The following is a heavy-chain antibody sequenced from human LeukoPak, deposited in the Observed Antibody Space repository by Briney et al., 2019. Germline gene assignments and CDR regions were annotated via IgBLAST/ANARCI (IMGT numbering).Heavy chain of an antibody. V-gene: IGHV4-59*01. CDR1: GGSISSYY. CDR3: TRGSIAYYYMDV. D-gene: IGHD3-22*01. CDR2: IYYSGST. J-gene: IGHJ6*03. Sequence: SETLSLTCTVSGGSISSYYWSWIRQPPGKGLEWIGNIYYSGSTNYNPSLKSRATISVDTSKNQFSLKLSSVTAADTAVYYCTRGSIAYYYMDVWGKGTTVTISS.